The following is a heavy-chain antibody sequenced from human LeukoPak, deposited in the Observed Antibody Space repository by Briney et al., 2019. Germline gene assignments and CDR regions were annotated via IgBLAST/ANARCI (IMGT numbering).Heavy chain of an antibody. J-gene: IGHJ5*02. Sequence: ASVKVSCKASGYTFTSYDITWVRQAPGQGLEWMGGMNANNGNTGYAQKFQGRVTMTRSTSISTAYMELNSLRSDDTAVYYCAREYCSSTSCSGGWWFDPCGRRALVTVSS. V-gene: IGHV1-8*01. D-gene: IGHD2-2*01. CDR3: AREYCSSTSCSGGWWFDP. CDR2: MNANNGNT. CDR1: GYTFTSYD.